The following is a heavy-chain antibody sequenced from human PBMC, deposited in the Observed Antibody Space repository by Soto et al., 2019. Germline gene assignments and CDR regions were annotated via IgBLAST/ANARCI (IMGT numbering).Heavy chain of an antibody. V-gene: IGHV1-69*01. CDR2: IIPIFGTA. CDR1: GGTFSSYA. CDR3: ARPHHGDNPYYFDN. J-gene: IGHJ4*02. Sequence: QVQLVQSGAEVKKPGSSVKVSCKASGGTFSSYAISWVRQAPGQGLEWMGGIIPIFGTANYAQKFQGRVTITADESTSTAYMDQSNLRSEDMAVYYCARPHHGDNPYYFDNWGQGTLVTVSS. D-gene: IGHD4-17*01.